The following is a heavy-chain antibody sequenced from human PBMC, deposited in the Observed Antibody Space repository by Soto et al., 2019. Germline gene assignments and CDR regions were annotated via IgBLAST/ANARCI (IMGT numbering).Heavy chain of an antibody. V-gene: IGHV4-4*07. CDR3: ARGPYDSSGYPFGFDY. J-gene: IGHJ4*02. D-gene: IGHD3-22*01. CDR2: IYTSGST. CDR1: GGSISSYY. Sequence: TSETLSLTCTVSGGSISSYYWSWIRQPAGKGLEWIGRIYTSGSTNYNPSLKSRVTVSVDTSKNQFSLKLSSVTAADTAVYYCARGPYDSSGYPFGFDYWGQGTLVTVSS.